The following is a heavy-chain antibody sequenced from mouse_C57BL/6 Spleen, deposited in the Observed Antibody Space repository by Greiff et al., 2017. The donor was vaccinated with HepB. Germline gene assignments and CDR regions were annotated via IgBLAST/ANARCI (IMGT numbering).Heavy chain of an antibody. D-gene: IGHD2-1*01. CDR1: GYSITSGYY. J-gene: IGHJ4*01. CDR3: ARSYGNYVSAMDY. CDR2: ISYDGSN. V-gene: IGHV3-6*01. Sequence: LLESGPGLVKPSQSLSLTCSVTGYSITSGYYWNWIRQFPGNKLEWMGYISYDGSNNYNPSLKNRISITRDTSKNQFFLKLNSVTTEDTATYYCARSYGNYVSAMDYWGQGTSVTVSS.